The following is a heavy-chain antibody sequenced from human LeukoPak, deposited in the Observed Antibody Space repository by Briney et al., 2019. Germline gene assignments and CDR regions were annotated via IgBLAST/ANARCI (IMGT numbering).Heavy chain of an antibody. J-gene: IGHJ4*02. V-gene: IGHV1-8*01. CDR1: GYTFTSYD. D-gene: IGHD2-15*01. CDR3: ARVDCSGGSCYLGY. Sequence: ASVKVSCKASGYTFTSYDINWVRQATGQGLEWMGWMNPNSGNTGCAQKFQGRVTMTRNTSISTAYMELSSLRSEDTAVYYCARVDCSGGSCYLGYWGQGTLVTVSS. CDR2: MNPNSGNT.